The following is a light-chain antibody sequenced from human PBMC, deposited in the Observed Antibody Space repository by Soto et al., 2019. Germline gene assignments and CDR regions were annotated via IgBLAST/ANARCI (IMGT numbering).Light chain of an antibody. Sequence: DIQMTQSPSTLSASVGDRVTITCRASQSISSWLAWYQQKPGKAPKLLIYKASNLESGVPSRFSGSGSGTEFTLTISRLQPDDFATYYCQQYNFYSRTFGQGTKVEIK. CDR2: KAS. CDR1: QSISSW. V-gene: IGKV1-5*03. J-gene: IGKJ1*01. CDR3: QQYNFYSRT.